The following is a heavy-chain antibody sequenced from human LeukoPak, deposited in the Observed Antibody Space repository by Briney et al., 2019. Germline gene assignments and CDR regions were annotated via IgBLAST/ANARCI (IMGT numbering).Heavy chain of an antibody. CDR3: ARVRDGYNDAYDI. V-gene: IGHV4-34*01. CDR1: GGSFSDYY. J-gene: IGHJ3*02. CDR2: INHSGNS. D-gene: IGHD5-24*01. Sequence: SETLSLTCAVYGGSFSDYYWSWIRQPPGKGLEWIGEINHSGNSNYNPSLKSRVTISVDTSKNQFSLKLSSVTAADTAVYYCARVRDGYNDAYDIWGQGTMVTVTS.